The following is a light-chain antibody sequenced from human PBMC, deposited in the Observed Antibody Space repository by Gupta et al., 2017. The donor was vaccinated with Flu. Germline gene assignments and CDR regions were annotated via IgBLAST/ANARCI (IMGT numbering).Light chain of an antibody. CDR2: KAS. CDR3: QQYNSGTT. Sequence: DIQMTQSPSTLAAFVGDRVTITCRASQNMDVWLAWYQQKPGKAPNLLVYKASSLESGVPVRFVGGGSGTEFTLTINSLQPEDIATYYCQQYNSGTTFGQGTKVEIK. J-gene: IGKJ1*01. V-gene: IGKV1-5*01. CDR1: QNMDVW.